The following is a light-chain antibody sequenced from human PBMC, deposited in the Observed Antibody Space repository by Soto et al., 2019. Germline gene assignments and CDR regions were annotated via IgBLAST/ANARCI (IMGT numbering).Light chain of an antibody. CDR3: SSYANSVPVI. J-gene: IGLJ2*01. CDR1: SSDVGGYNF. V-gene: IGLV2-14*01. CDR2: DVS. Sequence: QSALTQPASVSGSPGQSITISCTGTSSDVGGYNFVSWYQQYPGKAPTLVIYDVSNRPSGVSNRFSGSKSGNTASLTISGLQAEDEADYYCSSYANSVPVIFGGGTKLTVL.